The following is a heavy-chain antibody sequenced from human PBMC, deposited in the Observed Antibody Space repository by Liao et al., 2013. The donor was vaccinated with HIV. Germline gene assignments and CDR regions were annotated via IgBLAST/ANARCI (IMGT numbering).Heavy chain of an antibody. CDR3: ARDREDFGVVH. Sequence: QVQLQESGPGLVKPSQTLSLTCTVSGGSISSGSYYWSWIRQPAGKGLEWIGRIYTSGSTNYNPSLKSRVTISVDTSKNQFSLWLRSVTAADTAVYYCARDREDFGVVHWGQGTLVTVSS. V-gene: IGHV4-61*02. CDR1: GGSISSGSYY. D-gene: IGHD3-3*01. J-gene: IGHJ4*02. CDR2: IYTSGST.